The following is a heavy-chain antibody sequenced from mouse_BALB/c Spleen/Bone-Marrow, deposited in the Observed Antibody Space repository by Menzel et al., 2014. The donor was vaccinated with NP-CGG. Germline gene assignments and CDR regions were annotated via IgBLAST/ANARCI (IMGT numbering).Heavy chain of an antibody. CDR1: GFTFTDYY. D-gene: IGHD3-2*01. CDR2: IRNRANGYAT. CDR3: TVVRQRRYFYI. J-gene: IGHJ1*01. Sequence: EVQLVESGGDLVQPGGSLNLSCATSGFTFTDYYMNWVRQPPGKALEWLGFIRNRANGYATEYSASVKGRFTISRGNYQSILYLKMNTLRAEDSATYYCTVVRQRRYFYIWGAATTGTVS. V-gene: IGHV7-3*02.